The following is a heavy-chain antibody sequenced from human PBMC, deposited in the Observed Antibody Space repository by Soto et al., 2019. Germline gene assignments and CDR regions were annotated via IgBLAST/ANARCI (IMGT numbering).Heavy chain of an antibody. Sequence: SETLSLTCTVSGGSISSYYWSWIRQPPGKGLEWIGYIYYSGSTNYNPSLKSRVTISVDTSRNQFSLKLNSVTAADTAVYYCARVIGYPLGFGPWGQGTLVT. CDR2: IYYSGST. V-gene: IGHV4-59*01. CDR3: ARVIGYPLGFGP. D-gene: IGHD2-2*03. J-gene: IGHJ5*02. CDR1: GGSISSYY.